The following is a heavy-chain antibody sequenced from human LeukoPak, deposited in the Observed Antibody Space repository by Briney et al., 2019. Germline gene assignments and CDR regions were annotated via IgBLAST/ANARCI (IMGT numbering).Heavy chain of an antibody. CDR1: GFTFDDYA. CDR2: ISWNSGSI. CDR3: AKDSGDYYDSSGSEGAFDY. Sequence: GGSLRLSCAASGFTFDDYAMHWVRQAPGKGLEWVSGISWNSGSIGYADSVKGRFTISRDNAKNSLYLQMNSLRAEDTALYYCAKDSGDYYDSSGSEGAFDYWGQGTLVTVSS. D-gene: IGHD3-22*01. J-gene: IGHJ4*02. V-gene: IGHV3-9*01.